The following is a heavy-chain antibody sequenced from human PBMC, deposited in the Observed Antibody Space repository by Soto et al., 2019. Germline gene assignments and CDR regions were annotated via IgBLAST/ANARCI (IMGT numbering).Heavy chain of an antibody. V-gene: IGHV3-30*18. CDR1: GFTFSSYG. CDR2: VSYDGSNK. D-gene: IGHD3-22*01. CDR3: AKDTYYYDRSGYYTHDH. Sequence: QVQLVESGGGVVQPGRSLRLSCAASGFTFSSYGVHWVRQAPGKGLEWVASVSYDGSNKHYADSVKGRFTISRDNSRNTLDLQMNSLRAEDTAVYYCAKDTYYYDRSGYYTHDHWGQGTQVTVSS. J-gene: IGHJ4*02.